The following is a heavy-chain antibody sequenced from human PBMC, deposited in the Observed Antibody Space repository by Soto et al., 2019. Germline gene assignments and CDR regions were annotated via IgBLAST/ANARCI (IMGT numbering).Heavy chain of an antibody. J-gene: IGHJ5*02. CDR3: ASSKYDVVAGSVWFDP. Sequence: SETRSLTSAVPSRSITSSGYSRASLRQPPGQGLEWLGYMYHSGNTYYNPSLRGRVTISLDHSRNQFSLRVNSVTAADTAVYFSASSKYDVVAGSVWFDPWGQGTLVTVSS. D-gene: IGHD2-21*01. CDR2: MYHSGNT. V-gene: IGHV4-30-2*01. CDR1: SRSITSSGYS.